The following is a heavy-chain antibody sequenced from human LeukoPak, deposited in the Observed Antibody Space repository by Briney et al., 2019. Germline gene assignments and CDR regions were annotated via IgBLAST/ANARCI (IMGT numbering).Heavy chain of an antibody. CDR3: ARHAPPDYDFWSGYFRGFDY. Sequence: MSSETLSLTCIVSGGSINSTTYSWGWIRQPPGKGLEWIGNFHYGGSTYYNPSLKSRVTVSVDTSKNQFSLKLSSVTAADTAVYYCARHAPPDYDFWSGYFRGFDYWGQGTLVTVSS. D-gene: IGHD3-3*01. J-gene: IGHJ4*02. CDR1: GGSINSTTYS. V-gene: IGHV4-39*01. CDR2: FHYGGST.